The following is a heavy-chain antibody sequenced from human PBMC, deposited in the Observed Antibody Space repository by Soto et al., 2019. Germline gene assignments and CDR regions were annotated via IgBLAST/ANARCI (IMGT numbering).Heavy chain of an antibody. Sequence: ASVKVSCKTSGYFFTSYYIHWVRQAPGQGLEWMGWINPNNGGTNSAQKFQGRVTMTSDTSINTAYMEITSLRSDDTALYYCAREVTYGGGSFSLGLWGQGTLVTVSS. J-gene: IGHJ4*02. CDR3: AREVTYGGGSFSLGL. CDR2: INPNNGGT. D-gene: IGHD3-10*01. V-gene: IGHV1-2*02. CDR1: GYFFTSYY.